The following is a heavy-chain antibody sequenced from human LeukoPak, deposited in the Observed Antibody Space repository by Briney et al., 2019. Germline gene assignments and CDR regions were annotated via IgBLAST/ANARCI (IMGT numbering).Heavy chain of an antibody. J-gene: IGHJ4*02. CDR1: GGSFSGYY. CDR3: ARDLANYAYTDP. V-gene: IGHV4-34*01. CDR2: INHSGST. D-gene: IGHD3-16*01. Sequence: PSETLSLTCAVYGGSFSGYYWSWIRQPPGKGLEWIGEINHSGSTNYNPSLKSRVTISVDTSKNQFSLKLSSVTAADTAVYYCARDLANYAYTDPWGQGTLVTVSS.